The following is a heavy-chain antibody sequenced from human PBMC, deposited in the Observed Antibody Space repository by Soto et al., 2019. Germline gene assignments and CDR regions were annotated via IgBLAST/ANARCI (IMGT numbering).Heavy chain of an antibody. Sequence: QVQLVQSGAEVKKPGSSVKVSCKTSGGTFSNDIITWVRQAPGQGLEWMGRILPLLDTTNYAQKFQGRVTITADKSTGTAYMELNRLRSEDTAVYYCVRDSPIGSTFSGYDGIDYWGQGTLVTVSS. CDR3: VRDSPIGSTFSGYDGIDY. J-gene: IGHJ4*02. D-gene: IGHD5-12*01. V-gene: IGHV1-69*08. CDR1: GGTFSNDI. CDR2: ILPLLDTT.